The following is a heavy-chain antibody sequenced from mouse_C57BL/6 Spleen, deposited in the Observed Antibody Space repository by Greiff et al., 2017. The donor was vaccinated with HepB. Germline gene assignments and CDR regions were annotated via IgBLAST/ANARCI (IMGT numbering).Heavy chain of an antibody. CDR1: GFTFGDYG. D-gene: IGHD1-1*01. V-gene: IGHV5-17*01. CDR3: ARRDYGSSYDYAMDY. CDR2: ISSGSSTI. Sequence: EVQGVESGGGLVKPGGSLKLSCAASGFTFGDYGMHWVRQAPEKGLEWVPYISSGSSTIYYADTVKGRFTISRDNAKNILFLQMTSLRSEDTAMYYCARRDYGSSYDYAMDYWGQGTSGTGYS. J-gene: IGHJ4*01.